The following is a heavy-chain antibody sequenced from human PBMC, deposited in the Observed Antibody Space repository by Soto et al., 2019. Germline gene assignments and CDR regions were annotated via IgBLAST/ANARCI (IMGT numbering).Heavy chain of an antibody. CDR1: GYTFTGYY. V-gene: IGHV1-58*02. CDR3: AALPDFVLVPAAMGGGFYYYGMDV. CDR2: IVVGSGNT. D-gene: IGHD2-2*01. J-gene: IGHJ6*02. Sequence: GASVKVSCKASGYTFTGYYMHWVRQARGQRLEWIGWIVVGSGNTNYAQKFQERVTITRDMSTSTAYMELSSLRSEDTAVYYCAALPDFVLVPAAMGGGFYYYGMDVWGQGTTVTVSS.